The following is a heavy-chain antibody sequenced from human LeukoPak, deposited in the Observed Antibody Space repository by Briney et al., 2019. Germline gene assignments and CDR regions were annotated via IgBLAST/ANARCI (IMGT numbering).Heavy chain of an antibody. J-gene: IGHJ4*02. CDR3: ARGRYYYDSSGYYYVPTFDY. V-gene: IGHV1-69*13. CDR2: IIPIFGTA. Sequence: SVKVSCKASGGTLSSYAISWVRQAPGQGLEWMGGIIPIFGTANYAQKFQGRVTITADESTSTAYMELSSLRSEDTAVYYCARGRYYYDSSGYYYVPTFDYWGQGTLVTVSS. CDR1: GGTLSSYA. D-gene: IGHD3-22*01.